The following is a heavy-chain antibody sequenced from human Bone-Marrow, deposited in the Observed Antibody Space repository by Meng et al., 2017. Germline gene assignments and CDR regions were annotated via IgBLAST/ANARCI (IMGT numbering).Heavy chain of an antibody. J-gene: IGHJ6*02. V-gene: IGHV1-69*13. CDR3: ARAPASIVVATAGRSDYYYGMDV. CDR2: IIPIFGTA. D-gene: IGHD2-21*02. CDR1: GGTFSSYA. Sequence: SVKVSCKASGGTFSSYAISWVRQAPGQGLEWMGGIIPIFGTANYAQKFQGRVTITADESTSTAYMELSSLRSEDTAVYYCARAPASIVVATAGRSDYYYGMDVWGQGTTVTVSS.